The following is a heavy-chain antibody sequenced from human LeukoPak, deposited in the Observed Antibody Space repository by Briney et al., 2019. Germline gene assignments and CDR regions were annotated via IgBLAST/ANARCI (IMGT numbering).Heavy chain of an antibody. CDR2: IYTSGST. CDR1: GGSISSGDYY. V-gene: IGHV4-61*02. J-gene: IGHJ4*02. D-gene: IGHD5-18*01. Sequence: PSETLSLTSTVSGGSISSGDYYWSWIRQPAGKGLEWIGRIYTSGSTNYNPSLKSRVTMSVDTSKNQFSLKLSSVTAADTAVYYCARGDTAMVTDYWGQGTLVTVSS. CDR3: ARGDTAMVTDY.